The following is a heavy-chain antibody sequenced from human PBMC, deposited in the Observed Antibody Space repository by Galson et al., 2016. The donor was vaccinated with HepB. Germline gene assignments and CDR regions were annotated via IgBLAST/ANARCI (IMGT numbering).Heavy chain of an antibody. J-gene: IGHJ6*02. V-gene: IGHV3-23*01. CDR3: ARVRYCTSTTCRRRGSGVDV. Sequence: SLRLSCAASGFTFSNYAMTWVRQAPGKGLEWVSTVNDNGGRTYCADSVKGRCTISRDNSKNTLYLQMNSLRAEDTAVYYCARVRYCTSTTCRRRGSGVDVWGHGTTVTVSS. CDR1: GFTFSNYA. CDR2: VNDNGGRT. D-gene: IGHD2-2*01.